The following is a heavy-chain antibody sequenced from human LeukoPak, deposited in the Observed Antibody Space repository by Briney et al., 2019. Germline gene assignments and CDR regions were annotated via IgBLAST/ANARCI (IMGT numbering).Heavy chain of an antibody. Sequence: SETLSLTCAVYGGSFSGYYWSWIRQPPGKGLEWIGEINHSGSTNYNPSLKSRVTISVDTSKNQFSLKLSSVTAADTAVYYCARVKYSSSWYRPKDAFDIWGQGTMVTVSS. CDR1: GGSFSGYY. CDR2: INHSGST. D-gene: IGHD6-13*01. CDR3: ARVKYSSSWYRPKDAFDI. V-gene: IGHV4-34*01. J-gene: IGHJ3*02.